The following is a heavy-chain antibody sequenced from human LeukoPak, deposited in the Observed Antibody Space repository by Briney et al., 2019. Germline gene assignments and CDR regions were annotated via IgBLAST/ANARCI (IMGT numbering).Heavy chain of an antibody. CDR1: GFTFSSYA. Sequence: GGSLRLSCAASGFTFSSYAMHWVRQAPGKGLEWVAVISYDGSNKYYADSVKGRFTISRDNSKNTLYLQMNSLRAEDTAVYYCAREGRSGWANFDYWGQGTLVTVPS. J-gene: IGHJ4*02. CDR2: ISYDGSNK. D-gene: IGHD6-19*01. CDR3: AREGRSGWANFDY. V-gene: IGHV3-30*04.